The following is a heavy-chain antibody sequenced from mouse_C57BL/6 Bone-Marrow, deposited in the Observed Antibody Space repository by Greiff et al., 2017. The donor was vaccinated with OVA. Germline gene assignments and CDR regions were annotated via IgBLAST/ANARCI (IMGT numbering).Heavy chain of an antibody. CDR3: AHRRLGRFAY. D-gene: IGHD4-1*01. Sequence: QVQLQQPGAELVKPGASVQLSCKASGYTFTSYWMHWVKQRPGQGLEWIGMIHPNSGSTNYNEKFKSKATLTVDKSSSTAYMQLSSLTSEDSAVYYCAHRRLGRFAYWGQGTLVTVSA. CDR2: IHPNSGST. V-gene: IGHV1-64*01. CDR1: GYTFTSYW. J-gene: IGHJ3*01.